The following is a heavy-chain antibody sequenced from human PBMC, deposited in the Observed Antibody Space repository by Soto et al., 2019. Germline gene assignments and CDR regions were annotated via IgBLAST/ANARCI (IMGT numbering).Heavy chain of an antibody. CDR1: GFIFTTYG. J-gene: IGHJ4*02. V-gene: IGHV3-30*18. CDR3: AKGRGSYGGAYDY. CDR2: ISFDGSYT. D-gene: IGHD1-26*01. Sequence: PGGSLRLSCAASGFIFTTYGMHCVRQAPGKGLEWVADISFDGSYTYYAESVKGRFTISRDNSKNTVYLQMNSLRAEDTAAYYCAKGRGSYGGAYDYWGQGTLVTVSS.